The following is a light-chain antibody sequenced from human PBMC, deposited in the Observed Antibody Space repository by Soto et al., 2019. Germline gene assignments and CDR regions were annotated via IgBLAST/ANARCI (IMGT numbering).Light chain of an antibody. CDR1: SNDVGGYDY. V-gene: IGLV2-14*01. CDR2: EGS. Sequence: QSALTQPASVSGAPGQSSTISCSGTSNDVGGYDYVSWYQQHPGKAPKLVIYEGSNRPSWVSNRFSGSKSGNTASLTISGLQPEDEADYYCNSYTSSSTLVFGGGTKLTVL. J-gene: IGLJ2*01. CDR3: NSYTSSSTLV.